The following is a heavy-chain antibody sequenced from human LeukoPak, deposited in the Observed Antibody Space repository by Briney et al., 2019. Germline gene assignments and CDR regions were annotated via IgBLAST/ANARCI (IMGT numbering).Heavy chain of an antibody. V-gene: IGHV3-23*01. D-gene: IGHD1-26*01. Sequence: PGGSLRLSCAASGFTFSSYAMSWVRQAPGKGLEWVSGRSGSGGSTYYADSVKGRFTISRDNSKKTLYLQMNSLRAEDTAVYYCAKDSKIVGPTFRSYHYMDVWGKGTTVTVSS. CDR2: RSGSGGST. CDR1: GFTFSSYA. J-gene: IGHJ6*03. CDR3: AKDSKIVGPTFRSYHYMDV.